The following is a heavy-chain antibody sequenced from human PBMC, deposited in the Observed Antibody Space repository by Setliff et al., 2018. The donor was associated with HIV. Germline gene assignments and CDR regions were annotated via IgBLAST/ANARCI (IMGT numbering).Heavy chain of an antibody. CDR1: GGSISSSNW. CDR3: ATHSANIAAAGTVDY. Sequence: PSETLSLTCAVSGGSISSSNWWSWVRQPPGKGLEWIGEIYHSWSTNYNPSLKSRVTISVDTSKNQFSLKLSSVTAADTAVYYCATHSANIAAAGTVDYWGQGTLVTVSS. CDR2: IYHSWST. J-gene: IGHJ4*02. D-gene: IGHD6-13*01. V-gene: IGHV4-4*02.